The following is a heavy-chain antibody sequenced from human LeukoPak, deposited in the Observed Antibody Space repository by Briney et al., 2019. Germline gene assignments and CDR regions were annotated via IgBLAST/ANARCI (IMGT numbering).Heavy chain of an antibody. D-gene: IGHD6-19*01. CDR2: MNPNSGNT. J-gene: IGHJ6*02. CDR3: AREYSSGWLYYYGMDV. CDR1: GYTFTSYD. V-gene: IGHV1-8*01. Sequence: AASVKASCKASGYTFTSYDINWVRQATGQGLEWMGWMNPNSGNTGYAQKFQGRVTMTRNTSISTAYMELSSLRSEDTAVYYCAREYSSGWLYYYGMDVWGQGTTVTVSS.